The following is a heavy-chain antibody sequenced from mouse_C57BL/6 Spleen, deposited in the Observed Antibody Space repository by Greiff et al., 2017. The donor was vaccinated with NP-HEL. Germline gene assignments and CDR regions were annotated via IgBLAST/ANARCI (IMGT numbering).Heavy chain of an antibody. D-gene: IGHD1-1*01. CDR1: GYTFTSYW. CDR2: INPSNGGT. V-gene: IGHV1-53*01. CDR3: ARGGYYYGRSSPYFDV. Sequence: VQLQQPGTELVKPGASVKLSCKASGYTFTSYWMHWVKQRPGQGLEWIGNINPSNGGTNYNEKFKSKATLTVDKSSSTAYMQLSSLTSEDSAVYYCARGGYYYGRSSPYFDVWGTGTTVTVSS. J-gene: IGHJ1*03.